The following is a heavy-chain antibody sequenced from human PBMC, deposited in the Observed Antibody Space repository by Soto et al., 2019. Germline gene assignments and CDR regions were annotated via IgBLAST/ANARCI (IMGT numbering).Heavy chain of an antibody. CDR2: IYHSGST. CDR3: ARGQLSIFGVGYGMDV. Sequence: ASETLSLTCAVSGYSISSGYYWGWIRQPPGKGLEWIGSIYHSGSTYYNPSLKSRVTISVDTSKNQFSLKLSSVTPEDTAVYYCARGQLSIFGVGYGMDVWGQGTTVTVSS. CDR1: GYSISSGYY. J-gene: IGHJ6*02. D-gene: IGHD3-3*01. V-gene: IGHV4-38-2*01.